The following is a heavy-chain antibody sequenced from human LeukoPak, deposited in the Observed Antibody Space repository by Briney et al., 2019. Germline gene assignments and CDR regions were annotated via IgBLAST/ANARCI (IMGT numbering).Heavy chain of an antibody. CDR3: ARGGRQTYYDFWSGYYGYYYYYYMDV. Sequence: ASVTVSCKASGYTFTSYDINWVRQATGQGREWMGWMDPNSGNTGYAQKFQGRGTITRNTSISTAYMEMSSLRSEDTAVYYCARGGRQTYYDFWSGYYGYYYYYYMDVWGKGTTVTVSS. CDR2: MDPNSGNT. D-gene: IGHD3-3*01. J-gene: IGHJ6*03. CDR1: GYTFTSYD. V-gene: IGHV1-8*03.